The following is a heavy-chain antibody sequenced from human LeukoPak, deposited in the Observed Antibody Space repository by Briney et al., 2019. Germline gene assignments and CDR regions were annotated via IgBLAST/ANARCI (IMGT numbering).Heavy chain of an antibody. Sequence: SETLSLTRAVYGGSFSGYYWSWIRQPPGKGLEWIGEINHSGSTNYNPSLKSRVTISVDTSKNQFSLKLSSVTAADTAVYYCARGGEEFGELLDNWFDPWGQGTLVTVSS. CDR1: GGSFSGYY. V-gene: IGHV4-34*01. J-gene: IGHJ5*02. CDR3: ARGGEEFGELLDNWFDP. D-gene: IGHD3-10*01. CDR2: INHSGST.